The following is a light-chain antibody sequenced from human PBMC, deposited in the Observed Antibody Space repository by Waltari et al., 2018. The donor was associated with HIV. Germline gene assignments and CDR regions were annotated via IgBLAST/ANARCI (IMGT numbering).Light chain of an antibody. V-gene: IGKV3-15*01. J-gene: IGKJ1*01. CDR3: QHPGT. CDR2: DAS. CDR1: QTVNHN. Sequence: ERVMTQSPVTLSVSPGERATLSCRASQTVNHNLAWYQQKPGQAPRLLIYDASTRATGIPARFSGSGSGTEFTLTISSLQSEDFATYFCQHPGTFGQGTKVEIK.